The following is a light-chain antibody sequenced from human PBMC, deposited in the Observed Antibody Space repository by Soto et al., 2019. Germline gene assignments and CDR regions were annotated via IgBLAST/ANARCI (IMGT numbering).Light chain of an antibody. CDR1: QGINNW. CDR3: QQANSFPLT. J-gene: IGKJ4*01. CDR2: TTS. Sequence: DIQMTQSPSSVSASVGDRVTITCRASQGINNWLAWYQQKPGKAPKLLIYTTSSLQSGVPSRFSGSGSGTVCTLTISSLQPEDFATYYCQQANSFPLTFGGGTKVEIK. V-gene: IGKV1D-12*01.